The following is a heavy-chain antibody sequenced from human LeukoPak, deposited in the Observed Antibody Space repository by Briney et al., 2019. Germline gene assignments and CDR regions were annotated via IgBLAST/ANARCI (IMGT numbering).Heavy chain of an antibody. CDR1: GFTSIAYA. D-gene: IGHD3-16*01. V-gene: IGHV3-23*01. J-gene: IGHJ6*02. CDR3: ARNQQLGGHSYYYYGMDV. CDR2: ISGSGVTT. Sequence: GGSLRLSCVGSGFTSIAYALTWARQAPGKGLEWVSGISGSGVTTYYADSVKGRYTISRDNSKNTLYLQMNSLRADDTAIYYCARNQQLGGHSYYYYGMDVWGQGTTVTVSS.